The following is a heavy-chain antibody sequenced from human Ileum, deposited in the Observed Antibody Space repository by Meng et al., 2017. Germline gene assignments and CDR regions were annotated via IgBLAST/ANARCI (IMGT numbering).Heavy chain of an antibody. CDR2: TYYRSKWYN. CDR3: VRDVNLDWYFDL. CDR1: GASVSSNIAA. J-gene: IGHJ2*01. V-gene: IGHV6-1*01. Sequence: SETLSLTCAISGASVSSNIAAWNWIRQSPSGGLEWLGRTYYRSKWYNDYAVSVKSRITINPDTSKNQFSLHLNSVTPEDTAVYYCVRDVNLDWYFDLWGRGTLVTVSS. D-gene: IGHD1-14*01.